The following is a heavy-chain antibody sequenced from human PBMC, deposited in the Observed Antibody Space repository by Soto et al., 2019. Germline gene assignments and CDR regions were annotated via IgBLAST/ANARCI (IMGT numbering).Heavy chain of an antibody. CDR3: ARAPYDFWSGYPIRGIYYYYMDV. J-gene: IGHJ6*03. CDR1: GFTVSSNY. D-gene: IGHD3-3*01. CDR2: IYSGGST. Sequence: PGGSLRLSCASSGFTVSSNYMSLVRQAPGKGLEWVSVIYSGGSTYYADSVKGRFTISRDNSKNTLYLQMNSLRAEDTAVYYCARAPYDFWSGYPIRGIYYYYMDVWGKGTTVTVSS. V-gene: IGHV3-66*01.